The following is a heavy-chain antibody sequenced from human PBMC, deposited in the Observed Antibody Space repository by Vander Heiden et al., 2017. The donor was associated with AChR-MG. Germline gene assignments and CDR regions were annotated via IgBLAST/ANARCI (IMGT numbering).Heavy chain of an antibody. CDR1: GFTFSSYS. CDR2: ISSSSSYI. CDR3: ASGGGARYYYYMDV. D-gene: IGHD3-16*01. Sequence: EVQLVESGGGLVKPGGSLRLSCAASGFTFSSYSLNWVRQAPGKGLEWVSSISSSSSYIYYADSVKGRFTISRDNAKNSLYLQMNSLRAEDTAVYYCASGGGARYYYYMDVWGKGTTVTVSS. V-gene: IGHV3-21*01. J-gene: IGHJ6*03.